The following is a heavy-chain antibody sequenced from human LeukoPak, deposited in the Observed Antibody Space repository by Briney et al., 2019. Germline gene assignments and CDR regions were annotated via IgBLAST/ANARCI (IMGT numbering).Heavy chain of an antibody. D-gene: IGHD3-10*01. CDR1: GGTFSSYA. V-gene: IGHV1-69*13. CDR2: IIPIFGTA. J-gene: IGHJ6*02. CDR3: ASPEDYYYARPANYYYYYGMDV. Sequence: SVKVSCKASGGTFSSYAISWVRQAPGQGLEWMGGIIPIFGTANYAQKFQGRVTITADESTSTAYMELSSLRSEDTAVYYCASPEDYYYARPANYYYYYGMDVWGQGTTVTVSS.